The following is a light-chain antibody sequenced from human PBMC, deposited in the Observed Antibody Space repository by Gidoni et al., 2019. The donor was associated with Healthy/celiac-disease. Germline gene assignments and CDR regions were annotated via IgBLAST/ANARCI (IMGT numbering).Light chain of an antibody. Sequence: QSALTQPRSVSGSPLQSVTISCTGTSSDVGGYNYVSWYQQHPGKAPKLMIYDVSKRPSGVTDRFSGSKSGNTASLTISGLQAEDEADYYCCSYAGSYTVVFGGGTKLTVL. J-gene: IGLJ2*01. CDR3: CSYAGSYTVV. CDR2: DVS. V-gene: IGLV2-11*01. CDR1: SSDVGGYNY.